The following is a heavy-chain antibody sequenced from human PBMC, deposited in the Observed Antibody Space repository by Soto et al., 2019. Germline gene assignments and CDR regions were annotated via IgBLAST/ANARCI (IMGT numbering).Heavy chain of an antibody. Sequence: HEHLVQSGAEVKRPGASLKVSCKASGYSFTGYYIHWVRQAPGQGLEWMGWINPDSGATNYAQNFQSRVTLNTDTNTSTASMDLTSLTSDDTAVYYCARDDYGTGGYPFPYFDYWGQGTLVIVSS. J-gene: IGHJ4*02. CDR2: INPDSGAT. CDR1: GYSFTGYY. CDR3: ARDDYGTGGYPFPYFDY. D-gene: IGHD2-8*02. V-gene: IGHV1-2*02.